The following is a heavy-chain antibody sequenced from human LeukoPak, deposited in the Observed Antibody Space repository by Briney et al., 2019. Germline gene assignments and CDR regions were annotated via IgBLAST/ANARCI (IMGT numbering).Heavy chain of an antibody. CDR1: GFTFSSYA. V-gene: IGHV3-23*01. Sequence: PEGSLRLSCAASGFTFSSYAMSWVRQAPRKGLEWVSGISDRGGSTYYAAFVKGRFTISRHNYTNTLYLQMNSLRAEDTAVYYCAKASDNWNYENWFDPWGQGTLVTVSS. CDR2: ISDRGGST. J-gene: IGHJ5*02. D-gene: IGHD1-7*01. CDR3: AKASDNWNYENWFDP.